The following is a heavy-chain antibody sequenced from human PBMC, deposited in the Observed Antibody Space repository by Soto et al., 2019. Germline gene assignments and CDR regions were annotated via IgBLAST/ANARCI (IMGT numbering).Heavy chain of an antibody. J-gene: IGHJ6*03. CDR3: ARVGGYSYGYAGYYYYYMDV. V-gene: IGHV3-7*03. CDR1: GFTFSSYW. Sequence: GGSLRLSCAASGFTFSSYWMSWVRQAPGKGLEWVANIKQDGSEKYYVDSVKGRFTISRDNAKNSLYLQMNSLRAEDTAVYYCARVGGYSYGYAGYYYYYMDVWGKGTTVTVSS. CDR2: IKQDGSEK. D-gene: IGHD5-18*01.